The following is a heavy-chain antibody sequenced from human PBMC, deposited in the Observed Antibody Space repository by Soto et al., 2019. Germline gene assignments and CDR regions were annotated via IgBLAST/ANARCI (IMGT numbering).Heavy chain of an antibody. CDR2: ISSSGSTI. CDR3: ARVEYFDWLLFDV. J-gene: IGHJ6*04. Sequence: GGSLILSCAASGFTFSDYYMSWIRQAPGKGLEWVSYISSSGSTIYYADSVKGRFTISRDNAKNSLYLQMNSLRAEDTAVYYCARVEYFDWLLFDVWGKGTTVTVSS. V-gene: IGHV3-11*01. D-gene: IGHD3-9*01. CDR1: GFTFSDYY.